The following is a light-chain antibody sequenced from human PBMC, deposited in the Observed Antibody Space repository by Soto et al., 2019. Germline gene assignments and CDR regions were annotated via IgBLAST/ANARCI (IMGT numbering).Light chain of an antibody. V-gene: IGKV3-15*01. J-gene: IGKJ1*01. CDR2: GAS. Sequence: EIVLTQSPGTLSLSPGERATLSCRASQSVGSSLSWYQQKPGQAPRLLIYGASTRATGIPARFSGSGSGTEFTLTISSLQSEDFAVYYCQQYNNWPPWTFGQGTKVDIK. CDR3: QQYNNWPPWT. CDR1: QSVGSS.